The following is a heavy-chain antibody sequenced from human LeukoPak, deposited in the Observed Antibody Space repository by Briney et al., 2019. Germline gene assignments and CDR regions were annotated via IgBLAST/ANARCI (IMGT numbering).Heavy chain of an antibody. CDR3: ARGGRAGDYVWGSYRFDY. J-gene: IGHJ4*02. V-gene: IGHV4-34*01. CDR1: GGSFSGYY. D-gene: IGHD3-16*02. Sequence: SETLSLTCAVYGGSFSGYYWSRIRQPPGKGLEWIGEINHSGSTNYNPSLKSRVTISVDTSKNQFSLKLSSVTAADTAVYYCARGGRAGDYVWGSYRFDYWGQGTLVTVSS. CDR2: INHSGST.